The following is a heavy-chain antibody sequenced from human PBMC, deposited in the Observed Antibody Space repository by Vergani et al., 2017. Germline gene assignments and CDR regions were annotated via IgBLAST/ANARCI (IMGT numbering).Heavy chain of an antibody. Sequence: QVQLVQSGAEVKKPGSSVKVSCKASGGTFSSYAISWVRQAPGQGLEWMGRIIPILGIANYAQQFQGRVTITADKSTSTAYMELSSLRSEDTAVYYCARGAYYDFWSGYSRYGMDVWGQGTTVTVSS. D-gene: IGHD3-3*01. CDR2: IIPILGIA. J-gene: IGHJ6*02. CDR3: ARGAYYDFWSGYSRYGMDV. CDR1: GGTFSSYA. V-gene: IGHV1-69*04.